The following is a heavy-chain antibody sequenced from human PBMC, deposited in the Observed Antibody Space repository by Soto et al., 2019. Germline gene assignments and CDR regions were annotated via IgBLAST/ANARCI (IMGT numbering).Heavy chain of an antibody. D-gene: IGHD6-13*01. CDR1: GYTLTELS. CDR2: FDPEDGET. V-gene: IGHV1-24*01. J-gene: IGHJ6*02. Sequence: GASVKVSCKVSGYTLTELSMHWVRQAPGKGLEWMGGFDPEDGETIYAQKFQGRVTMTEDTSTDTAYMELSSLRSEDTAVYYCATDPGISAAGTGTSYYYGMDVWGQETTVTVSS. CDR3: ATDPGISAAGTGTSYYYGMDV.